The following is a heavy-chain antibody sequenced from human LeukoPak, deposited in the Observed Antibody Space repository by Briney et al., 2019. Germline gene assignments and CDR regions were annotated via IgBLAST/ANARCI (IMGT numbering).Heavy chain of an antibody. J-gene: IGHJ6*02. D-gene: IGHD3-16*01. CDR2: IYSDGST. CDR3: ARDFRIGGYYYGMDV. V-gene: IGHV3-66*01. CDR1: GFTVTNNY. Sequence: PGGSLRLSCAASGFTVTNNYMNWVRQAPGKGLEWVSIIYSDGSTLYADSVKGRFTISRDNSKNTVYFQMNSLRAEDTAVYYCARDFRIGGYYYGMDVWGQGTTVTVAS.